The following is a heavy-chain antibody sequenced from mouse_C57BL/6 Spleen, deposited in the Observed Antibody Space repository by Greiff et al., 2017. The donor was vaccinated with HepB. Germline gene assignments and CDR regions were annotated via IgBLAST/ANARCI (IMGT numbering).Heavy chain of an antibody. CDR1: GYAFSSYW. CDR2: IYPGDGDT. J-gene: IGHJ2*01. V-gene: IGHV1-80*01. Sequence: VQLQQSGAELVKPGASVKISCKASGYAFSSYWMNWVKQRPGKGLEWIGQIYPGDGDTNYNGKFKGKATLTADKSSSTAYMQLSSLTSEDSAVYFCARRGDYSNFDYWGQGTTLTVSS. CDR3: ARRGDYSNFDY. D-gene: IGHD2-5*01.